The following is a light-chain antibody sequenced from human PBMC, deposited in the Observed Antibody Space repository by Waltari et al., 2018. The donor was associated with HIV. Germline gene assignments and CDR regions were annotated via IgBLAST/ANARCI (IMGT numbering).Light chain of an antibody. J-gene: IGLJ2*01. V-gene: IGLV1-44*01. Sequence: QSVLTQPPSASGTPGQRVTISCSGSNSNVGTNTVNWYQQIPGTAPKLLIYSNNQRPAGVPDRFSGSKSGASASLAISGLQSEDEADYFCAAWADSLSAVVFGGGTKLTVL. CDR3: AAWADSLSAVV. CDR2: SNN. CDR1: NSNVGTNT.